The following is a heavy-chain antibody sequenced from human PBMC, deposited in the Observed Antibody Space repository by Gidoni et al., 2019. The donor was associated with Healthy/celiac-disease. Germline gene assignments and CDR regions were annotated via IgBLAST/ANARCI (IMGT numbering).Heavy chain of an antibody. CDR3: ATYWDYGSGSYYNRGYFDY. CDR1: GYTLTELS. V-gene: IGHV1-24*01. CDR2: FDPEDGET. D-gene: IGHD3-10*01. Sequence: QVQLVQSGAEVKKPGASVKVSCKVSGYTLTELSMHWVRQAPGKGLEWMGGFDPEDGETIHAQKFQGRVTMTEDTSTDTAYMELSSLRSEDTAVYYCATYWDYGSGSYYNRGYFDYWGQGTLVTVSS. J-gene: IGHJ4*02.